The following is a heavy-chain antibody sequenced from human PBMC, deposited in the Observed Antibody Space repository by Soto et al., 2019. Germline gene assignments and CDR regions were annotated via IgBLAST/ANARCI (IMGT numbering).Heavy chain of an antibody. CDR3: ARLVLGSGTY. J-gene: IGHJ4*02. CDR1: GGSISSSSYY. Sequence: SETLSLTCTVSGGSISSSSYYWGWIRQPPGKGLEWIGSIYYSGSTYYNPSLKSRVTISVDTSKNQFSLKLSSVTAADTAVYYCARLVLGSGTYWGQGTLVTVSS. D-gene: IGHD3-10*01. CDR2: IYYSGST. V-gene: IGHV4-39*01.